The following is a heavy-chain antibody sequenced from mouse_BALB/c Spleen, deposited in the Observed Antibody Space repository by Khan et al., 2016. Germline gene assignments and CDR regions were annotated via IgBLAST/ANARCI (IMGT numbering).Heavy chain of an antibody. D-gene: IGHD2-1*01. CDR3: SLYGNYPY. V-gene: IGHV1-80*01. CDR1: GYAFSNYW. J-gene: IGHJ2*02. CDR2: IFPGDGDT. Sequence: QVQLQQSGAELVRPGSSVKISCKASGYAFSNYWMNWVKQRPGQGLEWIGQIFPGDGDTNYNGNFKGKATLTADKSSSTAYMHLSSLTSEDSAVYFCSLYGNYPYWGPGTSLTVSS.